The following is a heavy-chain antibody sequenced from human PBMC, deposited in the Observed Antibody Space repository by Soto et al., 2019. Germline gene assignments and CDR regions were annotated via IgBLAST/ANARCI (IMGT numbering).Heavy chain of an antibody. CDR2: IYYSGST. J-gene: IGHJ4*02. D-gene: IGHD3-22*01. CDR1: GGSISSYY. CDR3: ARGYYYDSSGYYMYYFDY. V-gene: IGHV4-59*01. Sequence: SETLSLTCTVSGGSISSYYWSWIRQPPGKGLEWIGYIYYSGSTNYNPSLKSRVTISVDTSKNQFSLKLSSVTAADTAVYYCARGYYYDSSGYYMYYFDYWGQGTLVTSPQ.